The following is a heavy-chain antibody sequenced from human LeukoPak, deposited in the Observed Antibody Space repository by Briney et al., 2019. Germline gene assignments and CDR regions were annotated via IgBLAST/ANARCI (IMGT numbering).Heavy chain of an antibody. CDR2: VNREGTNT. CDR1: GFTFNTYW. V-gene: IGHV3-74*03. Sequence: PGGSLRLSCAASGFTFNTYWMRWVRQAPGKGLVWVARVNREGTNTTYADSVKGRFTISRDNAKNTLYLQMNNLRAEDTAVYYCARDLDWILFDYWGQGTLVTVSS. D-gene: IGHD3-9*01. J-gene: IGHJ4*02. CDR3: ARDLDWILFDY.